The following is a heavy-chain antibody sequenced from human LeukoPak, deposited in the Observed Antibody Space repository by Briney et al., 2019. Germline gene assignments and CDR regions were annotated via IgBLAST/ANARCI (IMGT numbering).Heavy chain of an antibody. V-gene: IGHV3-7*01. Sequence: PGGSLRLSCAASGFTFTTYWMSWVRQFPGKGLEWVANINQDGTEKYYVDSVKGRFTISRDKAKNSLYLQMNSLRVEDTAIYYCVKVAKYYYGSETYYFFEHWGQGTPVTASS. CDR1: GFTFTTYW. D-gene: IGHD3-10*01. CDR2: INQDGTEK. CDR3: VKVAKYYYGSETYYFFEH. J-gene: IGHJ4*02.